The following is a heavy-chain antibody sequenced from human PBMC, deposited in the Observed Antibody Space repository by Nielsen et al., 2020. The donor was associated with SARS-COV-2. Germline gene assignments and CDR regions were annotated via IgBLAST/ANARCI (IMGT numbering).Heavy chain of an antibody. V-gene: IGHV3-23*01. J-gene: IGHJ6*02. D-gene: IGHD6-13*01. CDR2: ISGSGGST. CDR1: GFTFSDYY. Sequence: GGSLRLSCAASGFTFSDYYMSWVRQAPGKGLEWVSAISGSGGSTYYADSVKGRFTISRDNSKNTLYLQMNSLRAKDTAVYYCAKVMAGIADYYYYYGMDVWGQGTTVTVSS. CDR3: AKVMAGIADYYYYYGMDV.